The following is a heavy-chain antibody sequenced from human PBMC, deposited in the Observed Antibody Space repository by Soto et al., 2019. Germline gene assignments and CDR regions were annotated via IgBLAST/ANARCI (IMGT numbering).Heavy chain of an antibody. CDR1: GFTFSSYA. J-gene: IGHJ4*02. D-gene: IGHD1-1*01. CDR3: AKDVLTPPHGRLMGTGTTPGYFDY. CDR2: ISGSGGST. Sequence: GGSLRLSCAASGFTFSSYAMSWVRQAPGKGLEWVSAISGSGGSTYYADSVKGRFTISRDNSKNTLYLQMNSLRAEDTAVYYCAKDVLTPPHGRLMGTGTTPGYFDYWGQGTLVTVSS. V-gene: IGHV3-23*01.